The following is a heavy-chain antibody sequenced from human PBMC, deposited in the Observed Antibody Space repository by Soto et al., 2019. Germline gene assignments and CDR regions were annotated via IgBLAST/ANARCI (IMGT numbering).Heavy chain of an antibody. D-gene: IGHD4-17*01. CDR3: ARGDDYGDYYSFDY. Sequence: GGSLRLSCAASGFTFSSYAMHWVRQAPGKGLEWVAVISYDGSNKYYADSVKGRFTISRDNSKNTLYLQMNSLRAEDTAVYYCARGDDYGDYYSFDYWGQGTLVTVSS. CDR2: ISYDGSNK. J-gene: IGHJ4*02. CDR1: GFTFSSYA. V-gene: IGHV3-30-3*01.